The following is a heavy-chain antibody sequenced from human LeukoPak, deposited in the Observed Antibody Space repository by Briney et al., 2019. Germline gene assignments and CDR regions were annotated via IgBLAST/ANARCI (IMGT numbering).Heavy chain of an antibody. D-gene: IGHD6-19*01. CDR3: AKVGDGSGWHPKAFDI. J-gene: IGHJ3*02. CDR1: GFTFSSYA. V-gene: IGHV3-23*01. Sequence: PGGSLRLSCAASGFTFSSYAMSWVRQAPGKGLEWVSAISGSGGSTYYADSVKGRFTISRDNSKNTLYLQMNSLRAEDTAVYYCAKVGDGSGWHPKAFDIWGQGTMVTVSS. CDR2: ISGSGGST.